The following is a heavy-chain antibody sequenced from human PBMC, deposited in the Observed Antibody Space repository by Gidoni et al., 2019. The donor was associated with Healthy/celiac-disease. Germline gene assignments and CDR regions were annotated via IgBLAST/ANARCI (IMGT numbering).Heavy chain of an antibody. Sequence: QVQLVESGGGVVQPGRSLRLSCAASGFTFSSYGMHWVRQAPGKGLEWVAVISYDGSNKYYADSVKGRFTISRDNSKNTLYLQMNSLRAEDTAVYYCAKDHFAGPTRYFDYWGQGTLVTVSS. CDR1: GFTFSSYG. V-gene: IGHV3-30*18. J-gene: IGHJ4*02. D-gene: IGHD3-3*02. CDR2: ISYDGSNK. CDR3: AKDHFAGPTRYFDY.